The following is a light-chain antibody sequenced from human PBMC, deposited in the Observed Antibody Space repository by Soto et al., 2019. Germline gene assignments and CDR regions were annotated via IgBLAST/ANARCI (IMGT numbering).Light chain of an antibody. CDR2: GAS. V-gene: IGKV3-15*01. J-gene: IGKJ1*01. Sequence: EIVVPKYPATLSVSPGERATLSCRASQSVSSNLAWYQQKPGQAPRLLIYGASTRATGIPARISGSGSGTEFTLTISSLQSEDFAVYYCQQYNKWRTFGQGTKVDIK. CDR3: QQYNKWRT. CDR1: QSVSSN.